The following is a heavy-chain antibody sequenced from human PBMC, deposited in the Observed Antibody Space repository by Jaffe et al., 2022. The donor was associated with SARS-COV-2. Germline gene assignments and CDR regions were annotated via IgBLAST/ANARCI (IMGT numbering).Heavy chain of an antibody. D-gene: IGHD3-9*01. Sequence: QVQIVQSGAEVKKPGASVKVSCKASGYTFSNYAMHWVRQAPGQRLEWMGWINAGNGNTKYSPKFQGRVTISRDTSASTAYMDLSSLRSEDTAVYYCARRGETGLDYWGQGTLVTVSS. CDR1: GYTFSNYA. CDR2: INAGNGNT. J-gene: IGHJ4*02. V-gene: IGHV1-3*01. CDR3: ARRGETGLDY.